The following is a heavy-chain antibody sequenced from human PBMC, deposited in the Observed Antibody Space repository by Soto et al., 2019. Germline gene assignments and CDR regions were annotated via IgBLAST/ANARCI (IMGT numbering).Heavy chain of an antibody. CDR2: IYYSGST. V-gene: IGHV4-31*03. D-gene: IGHD5-12*01. J-gene: IGHJ5*02. CDR1: GGSISSGGYY. Sequence: QVQLQESGPGLVKPSQTLSLTCTVSGGSISSGGYYWSWIRQHPGKGLEWIGYIYYSGSTYYNPSLKSRVTISVDTSKNPCSLKRSSVTAADTAVYYCAREEGGGYDHRWFDPWGQGTLVTVSS. CDR3: AREEGGGYDHRWFDP.